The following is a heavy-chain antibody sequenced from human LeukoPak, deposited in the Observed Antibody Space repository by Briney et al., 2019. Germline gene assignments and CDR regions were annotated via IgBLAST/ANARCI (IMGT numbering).Heavy chain of an antibody. J-gene: IGHJ6*02. V-gene: IGHV1-69*13. CDR3: ARADSSSWTYYYYGMDV. Sequence: SVKVSCKASGGTFSSYAISWVRQAPGQGLEWMGGIIPIFGTANYAQKFQGRVTITADESTSTAYMELSSLRSEDTAVYYCARADSSSWTYYYYGMDVWGQGTTVTVSS. CDR2: IIPIFGTA. CDR1: GGTFSSYA. D-gene: IGHD6-13*01.